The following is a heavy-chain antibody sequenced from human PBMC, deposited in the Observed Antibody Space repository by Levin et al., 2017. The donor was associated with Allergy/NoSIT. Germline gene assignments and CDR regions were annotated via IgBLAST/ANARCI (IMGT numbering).Heavy chain of an antibody. Sequence: GESLKISCKASGYTFTGYYMHWVRQAPGQGLEWMGWINPNSGGTNYAQKFQGRVTMTRDTSISTAYMELSRLRSDDTAVYYCARWGYGDLRGFDIWGQGTMVTVSS. CDR2: INPNSGGT. CDR3: ARWGYGDLRGFDI. D-gene: IGHD4-17*01. V-gene: IGHV1-2*02. CDR1: GYTFTGYY. J-gene: IGHJ3*02.